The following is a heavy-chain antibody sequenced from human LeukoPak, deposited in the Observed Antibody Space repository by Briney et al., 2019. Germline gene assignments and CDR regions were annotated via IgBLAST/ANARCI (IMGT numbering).Heavy chain of an antibody. Sequence: GGSLRLSCAASGFTFSGYGMHWVRQAPGKGLEWVAVIWYDGSNKYYADSVKGRFTISRDQSKNTLYLQMNSLRAEDTAVYYCARNSYSSGWCDYWGQGTLVTVSS. V-gene: IGHV3-33*01. D-gene: IGHD6-19*01. CDR2: IWYDGSNK. J-gene: IGHJ4*02. CDR1: GFTFSGYG. CDR3: ARNSYSSGWCDY.